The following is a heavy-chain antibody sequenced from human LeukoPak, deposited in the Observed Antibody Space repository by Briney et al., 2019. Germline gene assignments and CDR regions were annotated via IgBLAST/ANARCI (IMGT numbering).Heavy chain of an antibody. CDR3: SRENGAFSPFGY. CDR2: INHSGST. Sequence: PSETLSLTCAVYGGSFSGYYWSWIRQPPGKGLEWIGEINHSGSTNYNPSLKSRVTISVDTSKNQFSLNLNSVTAADTAVYYCSRENGAFSPFGYWGQGILVTV. CDR1: GGSFSGYY. V-gene: IGHV4-34*01. D-gene: IGHD2-8*01. J-gene: IGHJ4*02.